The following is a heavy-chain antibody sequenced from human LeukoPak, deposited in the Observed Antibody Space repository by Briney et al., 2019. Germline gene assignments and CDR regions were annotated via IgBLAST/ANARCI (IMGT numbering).Heavy chain of an antibody. Sequence: GESLKISCKGSGYSFTTYWIGWVRQMPGKGLEWMGIIYPGGSDTRYSPSFQGQVTISADKSISTAYLQWSSLKASDTAMYYCARGRLTTDDAFDIWGQGTMVTVSS. CDR1: GYSFTTYW. J-gene: IGHJ3*02. CDR3: ARGRLTTDDAFDI. CDR2: IYPGGSDT. V-gene: IGHV5-51*01. D-gene: IGHD1-1*01.